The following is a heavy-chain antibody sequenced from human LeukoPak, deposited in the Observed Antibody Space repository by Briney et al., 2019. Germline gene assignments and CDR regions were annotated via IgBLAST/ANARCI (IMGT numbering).Heavy chain of an antibody. CDR3: AKTTCSGGSCFDY. V-gene: IGHV3-53*01. CDR1: GFTVTSNY. J-gene: IGHJ4*02. Sequence: GGSLRLSCAASGFTVTSNYMNWVRQAPGKGLEWVSIIYTDGSTDYADFVKGRFTISRDNSKNTLYLQMNSLRAEDTAVYYCAKTTCSGGSCFDYWGQGTLVTVSS. D-gene: IGHD2-15*01. CDR2: IYTDGST.